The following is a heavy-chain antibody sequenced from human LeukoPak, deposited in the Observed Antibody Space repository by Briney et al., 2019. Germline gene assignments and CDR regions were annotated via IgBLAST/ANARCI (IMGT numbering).Heavy chain of an antibody. D-gene: IGHD2-2*01. CDR2: ISSSSSFI. Sequence: PGGSLRLSCAASGFTFSRYSMNWVRQAPGKGLEWVSSISSSSSFIYYADSVKGRFTISRDNAKNSLYLQMNSLRAEHTAVYYCARDPPLGSCSTISCPHLDYWGQGTLVTVSS. CDR3: ARDPPLGSCSTISCPHLDY. V-gene: IGHV3-21*01. CDR1: GFTFSRYS. J-gene: IGHJ4*02.